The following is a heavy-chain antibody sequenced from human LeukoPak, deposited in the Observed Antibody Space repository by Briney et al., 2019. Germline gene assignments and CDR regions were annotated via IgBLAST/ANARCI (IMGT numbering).Heavy chain of an antibody. V-gene: IGHV1-46*01. Sequence: GASVKVSCKASGYTFTSYYMHWVRQAPGQGLEWMGIINPSGGSTSYAQKFQGRVNMTRDMSTSTVYMELSSLRSEDTAVYYCARARGYSGYDYVWYFDYWGQGTLVTVSS. D-gene: IGHD5-12*01. J-gene: IGHJ4*02. CDR3: ARARGYSGYDYVWYFDY. CDR1: GYTFTSYY. CDR2: INPSGGST.